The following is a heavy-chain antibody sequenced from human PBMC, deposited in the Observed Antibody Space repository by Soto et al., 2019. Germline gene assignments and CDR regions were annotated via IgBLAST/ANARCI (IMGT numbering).Heavy chain of an antibody. V-gene: IGHV4-59*01. J-gene: IGHJ4*02. CDR1: DGSISSYG. Sequence: SETLCVRCTVSDGSISSYGWSWIRQPPGKGLEWIGYIYYSGSTNYNPSLKSRVTISIDTSKNQVSLKVNSVTAADTAVYYCARDHPHSYGVYYFDYWGQGTPVTVSS. D-gene: IGHD5-18*01. CDR2: IYYSGST. CDR3: ARDHPHSYGVYYFDY.